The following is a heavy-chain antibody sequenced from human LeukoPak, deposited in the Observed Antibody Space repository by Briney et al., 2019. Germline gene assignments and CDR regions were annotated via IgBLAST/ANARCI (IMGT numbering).Heavy chain of an antibody. J-gene: IGHJ4*02. CDR3: AKGLSTSGTCFLYFDS. V-gene: IGHV3-23*01. CDR1: GFIFSNYA. Sequence: GGSLRLSCEASGFIFSNYAMTWVRQTPGKGLEWVSVITGNGGAIYYTDSVKGRFTISRDNSKNTLYLQMNSLRVDDTAVYYCAKGLSTSGTCFLYFDSWGQGALVTVSS. CDR2: ITGNGGAI. D-gene: IGHD1-26*01.